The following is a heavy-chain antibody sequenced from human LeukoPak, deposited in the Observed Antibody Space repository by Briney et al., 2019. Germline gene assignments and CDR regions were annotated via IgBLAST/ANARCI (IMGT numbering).Heavy chain of an antibody. CDR1: GGSFSGYY. Sequence: PAETLSLTCAVYGGSFSGYYWSWIRQPPGKGLEWIGEMNYSENTNWIGEIKHSENTNYNPSLKSRVTISVDTSKKQLSLQLRSVTAAETAVYYCARNFDSSGYYLAYWGQGTQVTVSS. J-gene: IGHJ4*02. CDR3: ARNFDSSGYYLAY. CDR2: IKHSENT. D-gene: IGHD3-22*01. V-gene: IGHV4-34*01.